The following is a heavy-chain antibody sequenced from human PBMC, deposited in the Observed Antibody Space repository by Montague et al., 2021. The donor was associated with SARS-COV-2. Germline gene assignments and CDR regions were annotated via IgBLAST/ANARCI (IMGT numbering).Heavy chain of an antibody. V-gene: IGHV4-61*02. Sequence: TLSLTCTVSSGSISSGSYYWNWIRQPAGKGLEWIGRIYTSGSTNYNPSLKSRVTISVDTSKNQFSLKLSSVTAADTAVYYCARESLHLTGYYNDYFDYWGQGTLVTVSS. CDR3: ARESLHLTGYYNDYFDY. CDR2: IYTSGST. D-gene: IGHD3-9*01. J-gene: IGHJ4*02. CDR1: SGSISSGSYY.